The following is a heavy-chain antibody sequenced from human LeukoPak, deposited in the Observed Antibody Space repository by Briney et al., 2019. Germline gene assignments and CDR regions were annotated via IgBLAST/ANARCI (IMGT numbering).Heavy chain of an antibody. CDR2: IYTSGST. V-gene: IGHV4-4*08. CDR1: GGSISSYY. D-gene: IGHD2-2*01. Sequence: SETLSLTCTVSGGSISSYYWSWIRQPPGKGLEWIGYIYTSGSTNYNPSLKSRVTISVDTSKNQFSLKLSSVTAADTAVYYCARGRIVVVPAAFHYYYYMDVWGKGTTVTISS. J-gene: IGHJ6*03. CDR3: ARGRIVVVPAAFHYYYYMDV.